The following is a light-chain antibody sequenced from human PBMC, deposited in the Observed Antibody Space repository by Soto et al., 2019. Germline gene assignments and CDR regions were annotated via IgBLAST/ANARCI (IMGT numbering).Light chain of an antibody. CDR3: QQYNSYWT. V-gene: IGKV1-5*01. Sequence: DIQMTQPPSTLSASVGDRVTITCRASQSISSWLAWYQQKPGKAPKLLIYDASSLESGVPSRFSGSGSGTEFTLTISSLQPDDFATYYCQQYNSYWTVGQGTKVEIK. CDR2: DAS. J-gene: IGKJ1*01. CDR1: QSISSW.